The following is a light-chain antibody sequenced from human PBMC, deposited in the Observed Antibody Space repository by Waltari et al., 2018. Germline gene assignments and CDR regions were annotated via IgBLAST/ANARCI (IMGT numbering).Light chain of an antibody. Sequence: EIVLTQSPGTLSLSPGARATLSCRASQSVSSSYLAWYQQKPGQAPRLLIYGASSRATGIPDRFSGSGSGTDFTLTISRLEPEDFAVYYCQQYGSSPPSMYTFGQGTKLEIK. CDR1: QSVSSSY. CDR2: GAS. CDR3: QQYGSSPPSMYT. V-gene: IGKV3-20*01. J-gene: IGKJ2*01.